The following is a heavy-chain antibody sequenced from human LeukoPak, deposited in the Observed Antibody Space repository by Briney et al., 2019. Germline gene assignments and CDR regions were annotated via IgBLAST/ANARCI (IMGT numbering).Heavy chain of an antibody. V-gene: IGHV4-61*02. CDR2: IYTSGST. Sequence: SETLSLTCTVSGGSISSGSYYWSWIRQPAGKGLEWIGRIYTSGSTNYNPSLKSRVTISVDTSKSQSSLKLSCVTAADTAVYYCARGGGYYYYGMDVWGQGTTVTVSS. J-gene: IGHJ6*02. CDR1: GGSISSGSYY. D-gene: IGHD3-16*01. CDR3: ARGGGYYYYGMDV.